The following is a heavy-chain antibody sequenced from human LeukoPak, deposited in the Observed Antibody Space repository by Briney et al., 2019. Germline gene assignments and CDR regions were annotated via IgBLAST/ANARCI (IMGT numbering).Heavy chain of an antibody. V-gene: IGHV3-7*01. J-gene: IGHJ4*02. Sequence: PGGSLRLSCAASGFTFSSYAMSWARQAPGKGLEWVANIKQDGSQKYYVHSVKGRFTISRDNAKNSLYLQMNSLRAEDTAVYYCAREKSGSNAAFDYWGQGTLVTVSS. CDR3: AREKSGSNAAFDY. CDR2: IKQDGSQK. D-gene: IGHD1-26*01. CDR1: GFTFSSYA.